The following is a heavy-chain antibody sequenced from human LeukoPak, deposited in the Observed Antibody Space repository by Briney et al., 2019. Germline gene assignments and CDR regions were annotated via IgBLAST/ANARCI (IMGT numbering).Heavy chain of an antibody. J-gene: IGHJ6*02. CDR2: AYYSGST. V-gene: IGHV4-59*12. CDR3: ARDALDSSGWFYHGMDV. CDR1: DGSISNYY. Sequence: SETLSLTCSVFDGSISNYYWSWIRQPPGKGLEWIGYAYYSGSTTYNPSLESRVTISVDTSKNQFSLKLTSVIAADTAVYYCARDALDSSGWFYHGMDVWGQGTTVTVSS. D-gene: IGHD6-19*01.